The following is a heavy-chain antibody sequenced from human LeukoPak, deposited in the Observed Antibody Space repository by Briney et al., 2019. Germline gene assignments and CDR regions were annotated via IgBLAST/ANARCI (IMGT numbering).Heavy chain of an antibody. CDR3: ARESSVASGDY. CDR1: GYTFTGYY. V-gene: IGHV1-2*04. Sequence: GASVKVSCKASGYTFTGYYMHWVRQAPGQGLEWMGWINPNSGGTNYAQEFQGWVTMTRDTSISTAYMELSRLRSDDTAVYYCARESSVASGDYWGQGTLVTVSS. CDR2: INPNSGGT. J-gene: IGHJ4*02. D-gene: IGHD6-19*01.